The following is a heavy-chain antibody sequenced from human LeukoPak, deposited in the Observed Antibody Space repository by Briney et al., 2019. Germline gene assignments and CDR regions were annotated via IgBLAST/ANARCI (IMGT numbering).Heavy chain of an antibody. D-gene: IGHD3-10*01. V-gene: IGHV1-2*02. CDR3: AQDHLGSYPH. CDR1: GYTFTGYY. Sequence: GASVKVSCKASGYTFTGYYIHWVRQAPGQGLEWMGWINPNSGDTHYAQKFQGRVTMTRDTSINTAYLELGGLRSDDTAVYYCAQDHLGSYPHWGQGTLVAVSS. J-gene: IGHJ4*02. CDR2: INPNSGDT.